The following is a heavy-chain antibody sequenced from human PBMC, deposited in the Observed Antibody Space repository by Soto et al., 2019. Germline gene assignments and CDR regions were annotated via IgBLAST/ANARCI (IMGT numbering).Heavy chain of an antibody. J-gene: IGHJ5*02. V-gene: IGHV4-59*01. D-gene: IGHD4-17*01. CDR2: ISDSGNT. CDR3: ERVPTTVTHPKSPFLVDRDVKDESLAP. Sequence: PSETLSLTCSVSGGSPSSNYWSWIRQPPGKGLEWIGCISDSGNTYYNPSLQSRVTISIDTSTNQFLLDLTSVTTADTAVYYCERVPTTVTHPKSPFLVDRDVKDESLAPWGQGTMVTVYS. CDR1: GGSPSSNY.